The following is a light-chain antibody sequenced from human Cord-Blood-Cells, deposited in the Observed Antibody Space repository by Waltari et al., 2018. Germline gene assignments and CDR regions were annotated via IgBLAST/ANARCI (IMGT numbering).Light chain of an antibody. CDR2: EVS. J-gene: IGLJ2*01. CDR1: SSDVGGYNY. V-gene: IGLV2-14*01. Sequence: QSALTQPASVSGSPGQSITIPCTGTSSDVGGYNYVSCYQQHPGKAPKLMLYEVSNRPSGVSNRFSGSKSGNTASLTISGLQAEDEADYYCSSYTSSSTVVFGGGTKLTVL. CDR3: SSYTSSSTVV.